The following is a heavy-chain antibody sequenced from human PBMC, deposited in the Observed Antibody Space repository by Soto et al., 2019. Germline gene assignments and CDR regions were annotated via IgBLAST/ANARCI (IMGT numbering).Heavy chain of an antibody. Sequence: GGSLRLSCAASGFTFDDYTMHWVRQAPGKGLEWVSLISWDGGSTYYADSVKGRFTISRDNSKNSLYLQMNSLRTEDTALYYCAKDIRASKRGYSYDAFDIWGQGTMVTVSS. V-gene: IGHV3-43*01. CDR3: AKDIRASKRGYSYDAFDI. CDR1: GFTFDDYT. D-gene: IGHD5-18*01. J-gene: IGHJ3*02. CDR2: ISWDGGST.